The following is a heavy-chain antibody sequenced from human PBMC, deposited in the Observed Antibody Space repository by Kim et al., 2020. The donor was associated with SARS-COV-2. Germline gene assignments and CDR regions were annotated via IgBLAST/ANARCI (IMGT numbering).Heavy chain of an antibody. D-gene: IGHD2-8*01. V-gene: IGHV3-30*18. J-gene: IGHJ4*02. CDR1: GFTFSSYG. CDR2: ISYDGSNK. CDR3: AKDGGLGYCTNGVCYNDY. Sequence: GGSLRLSCAASGFTFSSYGMHWVRQAPGKGLEWVAVISYDGSNKYYADSVKGRFTISRDNSKNTLYLQMNSLRAEDTAVYYCAKDGGLGYCTNGVCYNDYWGQGTLVTVSS.